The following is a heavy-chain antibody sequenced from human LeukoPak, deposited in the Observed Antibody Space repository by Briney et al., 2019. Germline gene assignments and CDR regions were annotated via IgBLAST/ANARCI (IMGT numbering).Heavy chain of an antibody. J-gene: IGHJ5*02. CDR3: ARDDYYDSSGYYTNWFDP. D-gene: IGHD3-22*01. Sequence: PGGSLRLSCAASGFTFSSYWMSWVRKAPGKGLEWVANIKQDGSEKYYVDSVKGRFTISRDNAKNSLYLQMNSLRAEDTAVYYCARDDYYDSSGYYTNWFDPWGQGTLVTVSS. V-gene: IGHV3-7*01. CDR1: GFTFSSYW. CDR2: IKQDGSEK.